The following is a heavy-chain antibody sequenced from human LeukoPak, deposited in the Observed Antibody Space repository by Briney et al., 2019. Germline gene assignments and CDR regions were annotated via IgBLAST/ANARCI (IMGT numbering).Heavy chain of an antibody. Sequence: GGSLRLSCAASGFTFSSYAMSWVRQAPGKGLEWVSYISRNGDTRYYADSVKGRFTISRDNAKNSLYLQMNSLRADDTAVYYCARGPTTVTSPHFDYWGQGTLVTVSS. V-gene: IGHV3-48*04. CDR2: ISRNGDTR. D-gene: IGHD4-17*01. CDR3: ARGPTTVTSPHFDY. J-gene: IGHJ4*02. CDR1: GFTFSSYA.